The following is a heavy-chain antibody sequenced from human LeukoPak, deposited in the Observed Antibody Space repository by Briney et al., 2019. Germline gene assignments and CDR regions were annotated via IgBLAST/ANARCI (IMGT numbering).Heavy chain of an antibody. CDR2: ISSSSSTI. CDR3: AKDISLYGVASLDY. CDR1: GFTFSSYS. Sequence: PGGSLRLSCAASGFTFSSYSMNWVRQAPGKGLEWVSYISSSSSTIYYADSVKGRFTISRDNAKNSLYLQMNSLRAEDTALYYCAKDISLYGVASLDYWGQGTLVTVSS. D-gene: IGHD4-17*01. J-gene: IGHJ4*02. V-gene: IGHV3-48*01.